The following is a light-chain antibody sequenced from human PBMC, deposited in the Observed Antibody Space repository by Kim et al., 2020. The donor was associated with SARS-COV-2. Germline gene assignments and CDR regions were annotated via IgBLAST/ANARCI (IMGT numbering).Light chain of an antibody. CDR2: QDS. J-gene: IGLJ2*01. Sequence: YELTQPPSVSVSPGQAASITCSGDKLGDKYACWYQQKPGQSPVLVIYQDSKRPSGIPERFSGSNSGNTATLTISGTQAMDEADYYCQAWDSSTVVFGGGTQLTVL. CDR1: KLGDKY. CDR3: QAWDSSTVV. V-gene: IGLV3-1*01.